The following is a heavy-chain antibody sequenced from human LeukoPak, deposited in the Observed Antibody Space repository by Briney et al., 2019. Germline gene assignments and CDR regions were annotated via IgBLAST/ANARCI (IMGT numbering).Heavy chain of an antibody. D-gene: IGHD2-15*01. V-gene: IGHV1-69*13. CDR3: ARDPTLGYCSGGSCSLFDY. CDR1: GGTFSSYA. Sequence: SVKVSCKASGGTFSSYAISWVRQAPGQGLEWMGGIIPIFGTANYAQKFQGRVTITADESTSTAYMELSSLRSEDMAVYYCARDPTLGYCSGGSCSLFDYWGQGTLVTVSS. J-gene: IGHJ4*02. CDR2: IIPIFGTA.